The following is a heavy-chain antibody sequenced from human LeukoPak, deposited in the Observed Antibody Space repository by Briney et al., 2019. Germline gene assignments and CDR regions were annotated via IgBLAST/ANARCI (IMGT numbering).Heavy chain of an antibody. Sequence: PGGSLRLSCAASGFTFSSYAMHWVRQAPGKGLEWVAVISYDGSNKYYADSVKGRFTISRDNSKNTLYLQMNSLRAEDTAVYYCARVKGATYRPPMYWGQGTLVTVSS. V-gene: IGHV3-30*04. CDR1: GFTFSSYA. CDR3: ARVKGATYRPPMY. J-gene: IGHJ4*02. CDR2: ISYDGSNK. D-gene: IGHD1-26*01.